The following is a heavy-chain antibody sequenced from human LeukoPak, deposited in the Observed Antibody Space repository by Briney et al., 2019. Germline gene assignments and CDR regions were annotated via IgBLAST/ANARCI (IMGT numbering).Heavy chain of an antibody. V-gene: IGHV3-23*01. Sequence: PGGSLRLSCVASGFTSGNYVMSGFRQAPGKGLEGGSRISGSGGSTYQAENVKGRFTISRDNSKNTLYLQMNSLRDEDTAIYYCAAGYTTGWYVRYFDYWGQGTLVTVSS. CDR1: GFTSGNYV. D-gene: IGHD6-19*01. J-gene: IGHJ4*02. CDR2: ISGSGGST. CDR3: AAGYTTGWYVRYFDY.